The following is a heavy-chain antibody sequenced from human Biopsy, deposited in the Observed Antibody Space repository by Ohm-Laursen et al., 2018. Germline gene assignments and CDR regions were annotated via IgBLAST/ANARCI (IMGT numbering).Heavy chain of an antibody. D-gene: IGHD3-16*01. J-gene: IGHJ6*02. V-gene: IGHV4-34*01. Sequence: SDTLSLTCAVYGGSFSGYYWSWIRQPPGQGLEWIGEINHRGSTNYNPSLKSRGTISVDTSKNQFSLKLRSVTAADTAVYYCARAVDYYDPYYYYGLDVWGQGTTVTVSS. CDR2: INHRGST. CDR3: ARAVDYYDPYYYYGLDV. CDR1: GGSFSGYY.